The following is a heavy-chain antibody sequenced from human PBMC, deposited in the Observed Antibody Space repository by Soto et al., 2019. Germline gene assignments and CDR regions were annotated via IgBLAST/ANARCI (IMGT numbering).Heavy chain of an antibody. CDR1: GFTFSSYA. Sequence: LGGALRLSCAASGFTFSSYAMSWVRQAPGKGLEWVSAISGSGGSTYYADSVKGRFTISRDNSKNTLYLQMNSLRAEDTAVYYCAKEKAVANYYYYMDVWGKGTTVTVSS. CDR3: AKEKAVANYYYYMDV. J-gene: IGHJ6*03. D-gene: IGHD6-19*01. CDR2: ISGSGGST. V-gene: IGHV3-23*01.